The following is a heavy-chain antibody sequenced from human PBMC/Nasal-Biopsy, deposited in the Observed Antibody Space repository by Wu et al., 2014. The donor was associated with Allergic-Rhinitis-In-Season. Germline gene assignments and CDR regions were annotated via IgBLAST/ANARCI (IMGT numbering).Heavy chain of an antibody. CDR2: GST. D-gene: IGHD1-14*01. V-gene: IGHV4-39*01. Sequence: GSTYYNPSLKSRVTISVDTSKNQFSLQLTSVTPEDTAVYYCARGVKRNSLYYYYYYMDVWGKGTHRSPSP. CDR3: ARGVKRNSLYYYYYYMDV. J-gene: IGHJ6*03.